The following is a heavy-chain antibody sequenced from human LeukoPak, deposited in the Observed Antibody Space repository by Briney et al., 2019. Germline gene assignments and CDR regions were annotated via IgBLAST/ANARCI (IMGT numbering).Heavy chain of an antibody. D-gene: IGHD1-26*01. CDR2: ISGSGGST. CDR1: GFIFSNYA. Sequence: GGSLRLSCAASGFIFSNYAMSWVRQAPGRGLEWVSGISGSGGSTYYADSVKGRFTISRDNSKNTLYLQVNSLRAEDTAVYYCARLGAYYYYYGMDVWGQGTTVSVSS. V-gene: IGHV3-23*01. CDR3: ARLGAYYYYYGMDV. J-gene: IGHJ6*02.